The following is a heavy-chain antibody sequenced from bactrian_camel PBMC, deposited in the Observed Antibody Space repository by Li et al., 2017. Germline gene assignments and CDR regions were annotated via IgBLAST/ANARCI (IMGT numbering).Heavy chain of an antibody. D-gene: IGHD4*01. J-gene: IGHJ4*01. CDR1: GNTYSARN. CDR3: IADRTKNLETMIFGLVY. V-gene: IGHV3S53*01. Sequence: HVQLVESGGGSVQAGGSLRLSCVASGNTYSARNMAWFRRDLGKRHEGVAAIDSGGNTYYADSVQGRFTISKDGAKSILYLQMDDLKDEDTAMYYCIADRTKNLETMIFGLVYSGPGTQVTVS. CDR2: IDSGGNT.